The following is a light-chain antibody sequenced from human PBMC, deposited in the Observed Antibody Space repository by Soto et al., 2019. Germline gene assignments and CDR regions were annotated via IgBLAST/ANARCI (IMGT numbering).Light chain of an antibody. Sequence: RSKCLSPLSISPDVRATLSCRPSQRVNSFLAWYQQTPGEAPRLLLYGASTRATVSPARFSSSGGGAEFSLTIGSLQHADVAVYYCQQYNNWRPITFGQGTRLEIK. CDR2: GAS. V-gene: IGKV3-15*01. J-gene: IGKJ5*01. CDR3: QQYNNWRPIT. CDR1: QRVNSF.